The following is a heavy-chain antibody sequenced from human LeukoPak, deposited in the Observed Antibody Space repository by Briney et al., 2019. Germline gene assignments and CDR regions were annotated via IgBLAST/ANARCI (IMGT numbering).Heavy chain of an antibody. CDR2: IYYTGST. Sequence: SETLSLTCTVSGGSISGFYWSWIRQPPGKGLEWIGYIYYTGSTNYNPSLKSRVTISVDTSKNQFSLKLSSVTAADTAVYYCARDAGYSSSWYYYYYMDVWGKGTTVTVSS. D-gene: IGHD6-13*01. J-gene: IGHJ6*03. CDR1: GGSISGFY. CDR3: ARDAGYSSSWYYYYYMDV. V-gene: IGHV4-59*12.